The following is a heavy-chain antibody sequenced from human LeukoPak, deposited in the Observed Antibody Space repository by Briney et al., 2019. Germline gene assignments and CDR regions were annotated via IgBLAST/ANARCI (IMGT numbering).Heavy chain of an antibody. CDR3: ARDYDVVVVAAEGTDGMDV. V-gene: IGHV1-18*01. D-gene: IGHD2-15*01. CDR1: GYTFTSYG. CDR2: ISAYNGNT. J-gene: IGHJ6*02. Sequence: GASVKVSCKASGYTFTSYGISWVRQAPGQGLEWMGWISAYNGNTNYAQKLQGRVTMTTDTSTSTAYMELRSLRSDDTVVYYCARDYDVVVVAAEGTDGMDVWGQGTTVTVSS.